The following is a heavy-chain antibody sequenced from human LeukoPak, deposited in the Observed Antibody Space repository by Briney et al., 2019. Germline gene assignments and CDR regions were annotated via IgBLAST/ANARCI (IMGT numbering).Heavy chain of an antibody. CDR2: IHYSGRP. CDR1: GGSISGHY. CDR3: ARFGVDYDMDV. V-gene: IGHV4-59*11. J-gene: IGHJ6*02. D-gene: IGHD3-16*01. Sequence: SETLSLTCTVSGGSISGHYWTWVRQPPGKGLEWIGQIHYSGRPDYNPSLKSRVTISVDTSKNQLSLKVTSVTGADTAVYYCARFGVDYDMDVWGQGTTVTVSS.